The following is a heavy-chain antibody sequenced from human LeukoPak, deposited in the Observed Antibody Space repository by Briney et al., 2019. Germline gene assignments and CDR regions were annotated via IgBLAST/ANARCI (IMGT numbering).Heavy chain of an antibody. J-gene: IGHJ5*02. CDR3: ARFFGEITIFGVVTYNWFDP. V-gene: IGHV4-30-4*08. Sequence: SETLSLTCTVSGGSISSGDYYWSWIRQPPVKGLEWIGYIYYSGSTYYNPSLKSRVTISVDTSKNQFSLKLSSVTAADTAVYYCARFFGEITIFGVVTYNWFDPWGQGTLVTVSS. CDR1: GGSISSGDYY. CDR2: IYYSGST. D-gene: IGHD3-3*01.